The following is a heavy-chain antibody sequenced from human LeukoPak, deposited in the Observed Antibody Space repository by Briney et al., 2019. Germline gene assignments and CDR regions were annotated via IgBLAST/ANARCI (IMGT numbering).Heavy chain of an antibody. D-gene: IGHD6-13*01. CDR3: ARGGGQQLVARPLDY. V-gene: IGHV3-53*01. CDR1: GFTVSSNY. Sequence: GGSLRLSCAASGFTVSSNYMSWVRQAPGKGLEWVSVIYSGGSTYYADSVKGRFTISRDNSKNTLYLQMNSLRAEDTAVYYCARGGGQQLVARPLDYWGQGTLVTVSS. CDR2: IYSGGST. J-gene: IGHJ4*02.